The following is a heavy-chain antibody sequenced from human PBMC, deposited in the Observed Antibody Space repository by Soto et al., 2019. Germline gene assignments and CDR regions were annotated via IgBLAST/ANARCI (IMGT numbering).Heavy chain of an antibody. J-gene: IGHJ4*02. Sequence: GGSLRLSCAASGFTFRDYAMSWVRQAPGKGLQWVSGISDSGGTTYYADSVKGRFTISRDNSKNILYLQIKSLRDEDTAMYYCARESEDLTSNFDYWGQGTLVTVSS. CDR2: ISDSGGTT. V-gene: IGHV3-23*01. CDR3: ARESEDLTSNFDY. CDR1: GFTFRDYA.